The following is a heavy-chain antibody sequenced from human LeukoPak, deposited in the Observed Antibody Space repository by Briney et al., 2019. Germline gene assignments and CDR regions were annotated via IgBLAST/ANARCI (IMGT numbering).Heavy chain of an antibody. Sequence: PGKSLRLSCAASGFTFRSYAIHWVRQAPGKGLEWVTFISFDGNVKYYADSVKGRFIISRDNSKNTVSLQMNSLRAEDTAVYYCAKDPSRALYSDAFDIWGQGTMVTVSS. V-gene: IGHV3-30-3*01. CDR3: AKDPSRALYSDAFDI. CDR2: ISFDGNVK. D-gene: IGHD3-16*01. J-gene: IGHJ3*02. CDR1: GFTFRSYA.